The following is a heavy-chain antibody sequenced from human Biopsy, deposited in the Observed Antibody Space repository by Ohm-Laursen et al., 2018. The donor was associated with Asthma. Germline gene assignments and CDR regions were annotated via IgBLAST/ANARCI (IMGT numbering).Heavy chain of an antibody. V-gene: IGHV3-30*03. D-gene: IGHD2-21*01. CDR1: GFTFSTYG. CDR2: IAWDGINS. J-gene: IGHJ6*02. Sequence: SLRLSCTASGFTFSTYGMHWVRQAPGKGLEWVASIAWDGINSYYADSVKGRFTISRDNSRNTLYLQKNSLRADDTAVYYCARADESDLVGGLDVWGQGTTVIVS. CDR3: ARADESDLVGGLDV.